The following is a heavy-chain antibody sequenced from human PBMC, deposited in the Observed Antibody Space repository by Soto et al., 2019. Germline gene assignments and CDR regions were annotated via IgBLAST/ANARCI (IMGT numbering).Heavy chain of an antibody. V-gene: IGHV3-23*01. CDR3: AKGKSENGVDWLDP. D-gene: IGHD2-8*01. Sequence: GESLKISCAASGFMFDNYAMIWVRQAPGKGLEWVATVRGNSYGAYYADSVRGRFIISRDNSKNTMSLQLNSLRDDDTAIYYCAKGKSENGVDWLDPWGPGTLVTVSS. CDR2: VRGNSYGA. J-gene: IGHJ5*02. CDR1: GFMFDNYA.